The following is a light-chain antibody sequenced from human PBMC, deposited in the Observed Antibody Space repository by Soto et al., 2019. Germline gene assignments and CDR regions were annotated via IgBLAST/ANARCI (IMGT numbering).Light chain of an antibody. J-gene: IGKJ1*01. CDR3: QQYGSW. V-gene: IGKV3-20*01. CDR1: QSVSSSY. Sequence: EIVLTQSPGTLSLSPGERATLSCRASQSVSSSYLAWYQQKPGQAPRLLIYGASSRATGIPDRFSGSGSGTDFTLTISRLEHEDCAVYYWQQYGSWFGQGTKVEIK. CDR2: GAS.